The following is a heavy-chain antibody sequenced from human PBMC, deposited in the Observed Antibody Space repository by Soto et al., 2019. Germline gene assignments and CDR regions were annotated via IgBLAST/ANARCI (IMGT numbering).Heavy chain of an antibody. V-gene: IGHV1-69*12. J-gene: IGHJ6*02. Sequence: QVQLVQSGAEVKKPGSSVKVSCKASGGTFSSYAISWVRQAPGQGLEWMGGIIPIFGTANYAQKFQGRVTITADEYMSTAYMELSSLRSEDTAVYYCARDGGGYDSSGNYYYGMDVWGQGTTVTVSS. CDR1: GGTFSSYA. CDR3: ARDGGGYDSSGNYYYGMDV. D-gene: IGHD3-22*01. CDR2: IIPIFGTA.